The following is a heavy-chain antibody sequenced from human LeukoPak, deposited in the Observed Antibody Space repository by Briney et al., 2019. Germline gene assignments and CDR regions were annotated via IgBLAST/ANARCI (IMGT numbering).Heavy chain of an antibody. Sequence: SETLSLTCTVSGGSISSSSYYWGWIRQPPGKGREWIGSIYYNVSTYYKPALKSRVPLSVDTSKNQFSLKLSSVTAADTAVYYCARLTGIAVAQKWGQGTLVTVSS. V-gene: IGHV4-39*01. CDR3: ARLTGIAVAQK. J-gene: IGHJ4*02. CDR1: GGSISSSSYY. D-gene: IGHD6-19*01. CDR2: IYYNVST.